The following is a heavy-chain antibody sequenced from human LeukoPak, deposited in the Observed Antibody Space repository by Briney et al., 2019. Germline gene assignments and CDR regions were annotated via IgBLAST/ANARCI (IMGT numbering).Heavy chain of an antibody. J-gene: IGHJ4*02. D-gene: IGHD3-10*01. CDR1: GYTFTTYG. CDR3: ARDRTITMVRGVITKMVY. V-gene: IGHV1-18*01. CDR2: TSAHNGNT. Sequence: ASVRVSCKASGYTFTTYGITWVRQAPGQGLEWMGWTSAHNGNTKYAQKLQGRVTMTTDTSTSTACMELRSLRSDDTAVYYCARDRTITMVRGVITKMVYWGQGTLVTVSS.